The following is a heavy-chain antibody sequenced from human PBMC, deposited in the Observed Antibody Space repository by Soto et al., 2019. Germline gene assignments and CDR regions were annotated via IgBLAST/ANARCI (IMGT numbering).Heavy chain of an antibody. J-gene: IGHJ5*02. V-gene: IGHV4-34*01. CDR2: INHSGST. CDR3: ARAPALAAAGTRWFDP. D-gene: IGHD6-13*01. Sequence: ETLSLTCAVSGYSISSGYYWSWIRQPPGKGLEWIGEINHSGSTNYNPSLKSRVTISVDTSKNQFSLKLSSVTAADTAVYYCARAPALAAAGTRWFDPWGQGTLVTVSS. CDR1: GYSISSGYY.